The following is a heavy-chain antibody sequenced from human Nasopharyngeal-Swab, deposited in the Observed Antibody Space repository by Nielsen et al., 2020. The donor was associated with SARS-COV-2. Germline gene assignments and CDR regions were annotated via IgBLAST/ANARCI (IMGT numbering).Heavy chain of an antibody. J-gene: IGHJ6*03. CDR2: ISWNSGSI. D-gene: IGHD5-18*01. Sequence: SLKISCAASGFTFDDYAMHWVRQAPGKGLEWVSGISWNSGSIVYADSVKGRFTISRDNAKNSLYLQMNSLRAEDTALYYCAKLPTAMDETYMDVWGKGTTVTVSS. CDR3: AKLPTAMDETYMDV. CDR1: GFTFDDYA. V-gene: IGHV3-9*01.